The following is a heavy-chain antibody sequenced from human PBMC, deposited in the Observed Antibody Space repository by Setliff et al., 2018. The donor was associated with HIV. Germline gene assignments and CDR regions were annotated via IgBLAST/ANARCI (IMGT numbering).Heavy chain of an antibody. CDR1: GCTFTNYG. V-gene: IGHV1-18*04. CDR2: ISGYNSDT. D-gene: IGHD6-6*01. J-gene: IGHJ4*02. Sequence: ASVKVSCKASGCTFTNYGISWLRQAPGQGLEWMGWISGYNSDTKYAEKVQGRVTMTTDTSTGTAYMELRSLRSDDTAVYYCAREVVPTSEYHTFDSWGQGSLVTVSS. CDR3: AREVVPTSEYHTFDS.